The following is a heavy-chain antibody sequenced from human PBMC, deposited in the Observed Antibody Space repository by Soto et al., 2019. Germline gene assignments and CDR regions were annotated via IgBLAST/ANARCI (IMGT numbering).Heavy chain of an antibody. CDR1: GGSFSAYY. Sequence: PSETLSLTCAVYGGSFSAYYWSWVRQPPGKGLEWIGEIIHSESTKYNPSLKSLVTISVDTSKNQFSLKLSSVTAADTAVYYCARQRPTDGRWEFANYYGMDVWGQGTPVTVSS. CDR2: IIHSEST. D-gene: IGHD1-26*01. J-gene: IGHJ6*02. V-gene: IGHV4-34*12. CDR3: ARQRPTDGRWEFANYYGMDV.